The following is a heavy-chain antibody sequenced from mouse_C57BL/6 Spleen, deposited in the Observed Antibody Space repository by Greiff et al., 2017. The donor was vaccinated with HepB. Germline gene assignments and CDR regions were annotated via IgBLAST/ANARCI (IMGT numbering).Heavy chain of an antibody. CDR3: ARHTGPLYAMDY. J-gene: IGHJ4*01. CDR2: IRNKANGYTT. D-gene: IGHD3-1*01. V-gene: IGHV7-3*01. Sequence: EVKLMESGGGLVQPGGSLSLSCAASGFTFTDYYMSWVRQPPGKALEWLGFIRNKANGYTTEYSASVKGRFTISRDNSQSILYLQMNALRAEDSATYYCARHTGPLYAMDYWGQGTSVTVSS. CDR1: GFTFTDYY.